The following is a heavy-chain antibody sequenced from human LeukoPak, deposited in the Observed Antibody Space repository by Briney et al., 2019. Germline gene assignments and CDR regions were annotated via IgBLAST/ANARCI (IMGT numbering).Heavy chain of an antibody. D-gene: IGHD6-13*01. V-gene: IGHV4-34*01. CDR3: GRSRLWYSSSLLFDY. CDR1: GGSFSGYY. CDR2: INHSGST. J-gene: IGHJ4*02. Sequence: SETLSLTCAVYGGSFSGYYWSWIRQPPGKGLEWIGEINHSGSTNYNPSLKSRVTISVDTSKNQFSLKLSSGTAADTAVYYCGRSRLWYSSSLLFDYWGQGTLVTVSS.